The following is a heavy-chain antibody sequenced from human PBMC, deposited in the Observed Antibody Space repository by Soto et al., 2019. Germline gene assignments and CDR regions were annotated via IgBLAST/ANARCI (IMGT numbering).Heavy chain of an antibody. CDR3: ARDGGGYGNFDY. Sequence: PSETLSLTCTVSGGSISSGDYYWSWIRQPPGKGLEWIGYIYYSGSTYYNPSLKSRVTISVDTSKNQFSLKLSSVTAADTAVYYCARDGGGYGNFDYWGQGNLVTFSS. D-gene: IGHD5-12*01. J-gene: IGHJ4*02. V-gene: IGHV4-30-4*01. CDR1: GGSISSGDYY. CDR2: IYYSGST.